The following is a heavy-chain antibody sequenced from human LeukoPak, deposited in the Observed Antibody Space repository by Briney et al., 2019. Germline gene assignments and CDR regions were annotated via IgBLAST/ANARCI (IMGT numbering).Heavy chain of an antibody. J-gene: IGHJ4*02. V-gene: IGHV4-34*01. CDR1: GGSFSGYY. CDR2: INHSGST. Sequence: SESLSLTWAVYGGSFSGYYWSWIRQPPGKGLEWIGEINHSGSTNYNPSLKSRVTISVDTSKNQFSLKLSSVTAADTAVYYCARAAGGYNFGYWGQGTLVTVSS. CDR3: ARAAGGYNFGY. D-gene: IGHD5-12*01.